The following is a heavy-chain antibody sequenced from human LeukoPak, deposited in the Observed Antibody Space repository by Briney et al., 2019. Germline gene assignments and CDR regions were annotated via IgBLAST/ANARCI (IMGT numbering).Heavy chain of an antibody. J-gene: IGHJ4*02. CDR2: LIPLFGSA. D-gene: IGHD6-19*01. CDR3: ARGGGPYESTGFFAGPFDY. Sequence: SVKVSCKASGGTFSTNAISWVRQAPGQGLEWMGGLIPLFGSAHYAQKLQGRVTITTNESTSTAYMVLSSLRSDDTAIYYCARGGGPYESTGFFAGPFDYWGQGTLVTVSS. CDR1: GGTFSTNA. V-gene: IGHV1-69*05.